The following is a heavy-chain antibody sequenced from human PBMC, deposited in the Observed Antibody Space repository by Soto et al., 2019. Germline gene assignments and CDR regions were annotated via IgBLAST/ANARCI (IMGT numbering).Heavy chain of an antibody. CDR2: IYYSGST. V-gene: IGHV4-39*01. D-gene: IGHD3-22*01. CDR1: GGSISSSSYY. CDR3: ARKYYYDSSGYLRAFDI. Sequence: PSETLSLTCTVSGGSISSSSYYWGWIRQPPGKGLEWIGSIYYSGSTYYNPSLKSRVTISVDTSKNQFSLKLSSVTAADTAVYYCARKYYYDSSGYLRAFDIWGQGTMVTVSS. J-gene: IGHJ3*02.